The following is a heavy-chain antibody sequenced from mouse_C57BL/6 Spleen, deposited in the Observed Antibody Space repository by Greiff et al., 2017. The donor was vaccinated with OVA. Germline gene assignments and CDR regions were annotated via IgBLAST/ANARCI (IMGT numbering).Heavy chain of an antibody. CDR1: GYTFTSYW. CDR2: IHPNSGST. Sequence: VQLKQPGAELVKPGASVKLSCKASGYTFTSYWMHWVKQRPGQGLEWIGMIHPNSGSTNYNEKFKSKATLTVDKSSSTAYMQLSSLTSEDSAVYYCARLTGTGAYWGQGTLVTVSA. D-gene: IGHD4-1*01. CDR3: ARLTGTGAY. V-gene: IGHV1-64*01. J-gene: IGHJ3*01.